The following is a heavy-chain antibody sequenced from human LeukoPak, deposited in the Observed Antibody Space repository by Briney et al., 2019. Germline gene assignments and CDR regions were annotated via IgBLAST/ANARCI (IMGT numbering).Heavy chain of an antibody. J-gene: IGHJ4*02. CDR2: ISSSGSTI. V-gene: IGHV3-48*03. D-gene: IGHD2-21*02. CDR3: ARDGLAYCGGDCYSGLDY. CDR1: GFTFSSYE. Sequence: GGSLRLSCAASGFTFSSYEMNWVRQAPGKGLEWVSYISSSGSTIYYADSLKGRFTISRDNAKNSLYLQMNSLRAEDTALYYCARDGLAYCGGDCYSGLDYWGQGTLVTVSS.